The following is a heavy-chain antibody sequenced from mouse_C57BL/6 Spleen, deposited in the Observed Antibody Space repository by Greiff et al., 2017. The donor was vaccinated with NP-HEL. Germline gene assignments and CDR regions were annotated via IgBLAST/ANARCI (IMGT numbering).Heavy chain of an antibody. CDR2: ISYDGSN. CDR1: GYSITSGYY. J-gene: IGHJ2*01. Sequence: EVQLQESGPGLVKPSQSLSLTCSVTGYSITSGYYWNWIRQFPGNKLEWMGYISYDGSNNYNPSLKNRISITRDTSKNQFFLKLNSVTTEDTATYYCARDGYDEDYWGQGTTLTVSS. V-gene: IGHV3-6*01. CDR3: ARDGYDEDY. D-gene: IGHD2-2*01.